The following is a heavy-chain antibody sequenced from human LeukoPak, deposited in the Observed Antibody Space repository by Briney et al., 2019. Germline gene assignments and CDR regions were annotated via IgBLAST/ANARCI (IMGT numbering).Heavy chain of an antibody. D-gene: IGHD1-14*01. J-gene: IGHJ4*02. CDR1: GFTFSSYS. CDR3: AKSTPVPHDPPEY. CDR2: ISYDGSNK. Sequence: GGSLRLSCAASGFTFSSYSMNWVRQAPGKGLEWVAVISYDGSNKYYADSVKGRFTISRDNSKNTLYLQMNSLRAEDTAVYYCAKSTPVPHDPPEYWGQGTLVTVSS. V-gene: IGHV3-30*18.